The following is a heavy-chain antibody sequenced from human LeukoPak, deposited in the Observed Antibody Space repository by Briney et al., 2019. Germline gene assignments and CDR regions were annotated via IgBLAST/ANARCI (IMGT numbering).Heavy chain of an antibody. CDR1: GFTFSDYY. CDR2: ISSSGSTI. CDR3: ARDFGDTSDTYFQH. J-gene: IGHJ1*01. Sequence: PGRSLRLSCAASGFTFSDYYMIWIRQAPGKGLEWVSYISSSGSTIYYADSVKGRFTISRDNAKNSLYLQMNSLRADDTAVYYCARDFGDTSDTYFQHWGQGTLVTVSS. V-gene: IGHV3-11*01. D-gene: IGHD3-22*01.